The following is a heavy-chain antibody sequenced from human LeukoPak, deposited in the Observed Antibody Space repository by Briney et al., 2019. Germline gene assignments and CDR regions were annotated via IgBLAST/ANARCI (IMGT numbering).Heavy chain of an antibody. D-gene: IGHD5-18*01. Sequence: GGSLRLSCAASGFTFSSYAMSGVRQAPGKGLEGVSGICGGGGGAFYADSAKGRFTISRDNSKNTLYLQMNSLRAEDTAVYYCAKDPRTVGIQLWSTWGQGALVTVSS. CDR1: GFTFSSYA. J-gene: IGHJ4*02. CDR3: AKDPRTVGIQLWST. V-gene: IGHV3-23*01. CDR2: ICGGGGGA.